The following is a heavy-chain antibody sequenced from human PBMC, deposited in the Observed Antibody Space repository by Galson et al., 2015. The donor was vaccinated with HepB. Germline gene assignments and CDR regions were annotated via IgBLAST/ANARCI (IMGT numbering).Heavy chain of an antibody. CDR2: IRSKVYGGTT. Sequence: SLRLSCAASGFTFGDYAMSWFRQAPGKGLEWVGFIRSKVYGGTTGYAASVKGRFTISRDDSKSIAYLQMNSLKTEDTAVYYCTVGYYYDSSGYYPFDYWGQGTLVTVSS. CDR3: TVGYYYDSSGYYPFDY. D-gene: IGHD3-22*01. V-gene: IGHV3-49*03. CDR1: GFTFGDYA. J-gene: IGHJ4*02.